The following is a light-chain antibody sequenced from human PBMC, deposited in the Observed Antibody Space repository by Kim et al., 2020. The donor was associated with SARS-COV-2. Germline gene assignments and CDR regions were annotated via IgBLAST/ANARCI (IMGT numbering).Light chain of an antibody. Sequence: SSELTQDPAVSVALGQTVRITCQGDSLKTYYATWYQQKPGQAPVRVIFGKNNRPSGIPYRFSGSNSGNTASLTITGAQAEDEADYYCDSWDSSGNHNVVFGGGTQLTVL. CDR1: SLKTYY. CDR2: GKN. J-gene: IGLJ2*01. CDR3: DSWDSSGNHNVV. V-gene: IGLV3-19*02.